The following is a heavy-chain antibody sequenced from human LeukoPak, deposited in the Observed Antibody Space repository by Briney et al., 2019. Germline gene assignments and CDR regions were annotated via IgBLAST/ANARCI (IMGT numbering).Heavy chain of an antibody. V-gene: IGHV3-7*03. Sequence: PGGSLRLSCAASGFTFSNYWMSWVRQAPGKGLEWVANIKPDGSEKYYVGSVKGRFTISRDNAKNSLYLQMNSLRAEDTAVYYCAKIPGTMIVVVISHYFDYWGQGTLVTVSS. J-gene: IGHJ4*02. CDR3: AKIPGTMIVVVISHYFDY. CDR1: GFTFSNYW. D-gene: IGHD3-22*01. CDR2: IKPDGSEK.